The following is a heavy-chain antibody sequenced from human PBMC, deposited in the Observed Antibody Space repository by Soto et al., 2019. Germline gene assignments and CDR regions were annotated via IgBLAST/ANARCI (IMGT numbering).Heavy chain of an antibody. D-gene: IGHD2-2*01. V-gene: IGHV1-18*01. Sequence: EASVKVSCKASGYTFTSYGISWVRQAPGQGLEWMGWISAYNGNTNYAQKLQGRVTMTTDTSTSTAYMELRSLRSDDTAVYYCARDWVVPAANDAFDIWGQGTMVTVSS. J-gene: IGHJ3*02. CDR1: GYTFTSYG. CDR2: ISAYNGNT. CDR3: ARDWVVPAANDAFDI.